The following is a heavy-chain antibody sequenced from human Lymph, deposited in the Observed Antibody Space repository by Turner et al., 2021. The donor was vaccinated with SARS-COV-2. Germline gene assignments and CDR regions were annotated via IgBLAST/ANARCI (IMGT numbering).Heavy chain of an antibody. CDR3: AYDSTYGRSTSSYDP. D-gene: IGHD2-2*01. V-gene: IGHV1-69*10. J-gene: IGHJ5*02. CDR1: GGTFSSYA. Sequence: QVQLVQSGAEVKKPGSSVKVSCQASGGTFSSYAITWGRQGPGPGPGLKGGSSPNLDIANDAKEFNASVKSTANNSTDKAYNALSRQRTEDKAVDYCAYDSTYGRSTSSYDPWGQGTLVTVSS. CDR2: SSPNLDIA.